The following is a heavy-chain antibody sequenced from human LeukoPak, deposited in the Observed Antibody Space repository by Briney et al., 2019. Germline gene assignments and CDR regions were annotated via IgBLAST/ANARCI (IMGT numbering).Heavy chain of an antibody. J-gene: IGHJ3*02. V-gene: IGHV4-30-2*01. CDR2: IYHSGST. Sequence: PSETLSLTCTVSGGSISSGGYYWSWIRQPPGKGLEWIGYIYHSGSTYYNPSLKSRVTISVDRSKNQFSLKLSSVTAADTAVYYCARLPGNYGDYVEYGAFDIWGQGTMVTVSS. CDR3: ARLPGNYGDYVEYGAFDI. CDR1: GGSISSGGYY. D-gene: IGHD4-17*01.